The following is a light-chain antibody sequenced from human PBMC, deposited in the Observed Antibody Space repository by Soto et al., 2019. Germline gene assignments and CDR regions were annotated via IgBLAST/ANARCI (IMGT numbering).Light chain of an antibody. CDR2: RNN. Sequence: VLTPPPPASGTPGQRVTLSCSGKSSNIGRNNVYWYQQLPGTAPKLLIYRNNQRPSGVPDRFSGSKSGTSGSLAISGLRSEDEADYYCAAWDDSLSGRIFGTGTKVTVL. V-gene: IGLV1-47*01. CDR1: SSNIGRNN. CDR3: AAWDDSLSGRI. J-gene: IGLJ1*01.